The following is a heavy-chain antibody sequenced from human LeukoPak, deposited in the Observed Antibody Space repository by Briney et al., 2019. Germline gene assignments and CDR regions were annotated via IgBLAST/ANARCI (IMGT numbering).Heavy chain of an antibody. CDR1: GSSITNTNY. CDR2: VNLQGST. Sequence: PSGTLSLTCGVSGSSITNTNYWTWVRQPPGKGLEWIGEVNLQGSTNYNPSLMGRVAISVDTSENHISLQLTSVTAADTAVYYCAREGGPYRPLDYSGQGTLVTVSS. V-gene: IGHV4-4*02. CDR3: AREGGPYRPLDY. J-gene: IGHJ4*02.